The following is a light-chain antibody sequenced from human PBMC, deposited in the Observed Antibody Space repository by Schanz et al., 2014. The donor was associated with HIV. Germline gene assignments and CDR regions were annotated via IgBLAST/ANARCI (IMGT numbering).Light chain of an antibody. CDR2: RNN. CDR3: QSFDSSVSGVV. V-gene: IGLV1-47*01. Sequence: QSVLSQPPSASGTPGQRVTISCSGSSSNVGTNYVFWYQQFPGTAPKLLIYRNNQRPSGVPDRFSGSKSDTSASLAITGLQAEDEADYYCQSFDSSVSGVVFGGGTKLTVL. J-gene: IGLJ2*01. CDR1: SSNVGTNY.